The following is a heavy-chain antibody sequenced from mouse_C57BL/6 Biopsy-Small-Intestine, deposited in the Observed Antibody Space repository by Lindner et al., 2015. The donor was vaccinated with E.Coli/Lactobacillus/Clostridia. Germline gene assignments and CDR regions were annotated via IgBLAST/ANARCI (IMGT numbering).Heavy chain of an antibody. CDR3: AQARVGAFDL. D-gene: IGHD3-2*02. CDR2: INPDSLNT. J-gene: IGHJ3*01. CDR1: GFPFNLNA. Sequence: SVKVSCKASGFPFNLNAFHWVRQAPGQRLEWMGWINPDSLNTKYSQNFQGRVTFTSDAFASTAYMELSSLTSEDTAVYYCAQARVGAFDLWGQGTMVTVSS. V-gene: IGHV1-84*02.